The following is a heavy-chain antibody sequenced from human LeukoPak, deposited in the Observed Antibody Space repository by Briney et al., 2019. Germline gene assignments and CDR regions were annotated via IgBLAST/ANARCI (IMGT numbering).Heavy chain of an antibody. CDR1: GFTFSRSW. CDR3: SKSLNY. J-gene: IGHJ4*02. V-gene: IGHV3-7*01. CDR2: IKEDGSET. Sequence: GGSLRLSCAASGFTFSRSWVDWVRQAPGKGLEWVANIKEDGSETYYVDSAKGRFTISRDNAKSSLYLQMDSLRVEDTAIYYCSKSLNYWGQGTLVTVSS.